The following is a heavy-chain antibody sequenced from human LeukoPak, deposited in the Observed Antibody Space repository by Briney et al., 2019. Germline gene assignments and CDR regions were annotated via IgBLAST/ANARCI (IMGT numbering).Heavy chain of an antibody. D-gene: IGHD3-3*01. CDR1: GFTFSSYA. Sequence: QPGGSLRLSCAASGFTFSSYAMSWVRQAPGKGLVWVSRINSDGSSTSYADSVKGRFTISRDNAKNTLYLQLNSLRAEDTAVYYCARLGDDFWSGYAYAFDTWGQGTMVTVSS. J-gene: IGHJ3*02. CDR2: INSDGSST. CDR3: ARLGDDFWSGYAYAFDT. V-gene: IGHV3-74*01.